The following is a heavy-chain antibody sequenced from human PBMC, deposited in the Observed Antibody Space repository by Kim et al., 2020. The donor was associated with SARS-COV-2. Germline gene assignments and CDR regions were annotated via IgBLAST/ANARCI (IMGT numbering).Heavy chain of an antibody. D-gene: IGHD3-22*01. Sequence: KSRVTISVDTSKNQFSLKLSSVTAADTAVYYCARQAVNTMIVVVITKFDYWGQGTLVTVSS. V-gene: IGHV4-39*01. CDR3: ARQAVNTMIVVVITKFDY. J-gene: IGHJ4*02.